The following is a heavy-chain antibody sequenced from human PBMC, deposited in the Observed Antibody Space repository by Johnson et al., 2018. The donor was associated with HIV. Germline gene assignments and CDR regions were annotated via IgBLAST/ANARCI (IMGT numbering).Heavy chain of an antibody. J-gene: IGHJ3*02. V-gene: IGHV3-7*01. Sequence: VQLVESGGGLVQPGGSLRLSCAASGFTFSSYWMSWVRQAPGKGLEWVANIKQDGSEKYYVDSVKGRFTISRDNARNTLYLQMNSLRADDTAVYYCAREGPSERAGFDIWGQGTMVTVSS. CDR3: AREGPSERAGFDI. CDR2: IKQDGSEK. CDR1: GFTFSSYW.